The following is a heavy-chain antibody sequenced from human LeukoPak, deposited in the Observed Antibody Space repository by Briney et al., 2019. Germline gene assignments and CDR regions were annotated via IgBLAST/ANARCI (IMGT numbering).Heavy chain of an antibody. Sequence: SETLSLTCTVSGGSISSYYWSWVRQPPGKGLEWIGYIYYSGSTNYNPSLKSRVTISVDTSKNQFSLKLSSVTAADTAVYYCARVLFKAFDPWGQGTLVTVSS. CDR2: IYYSGST. CDR1: GGSISSYY. V-gene: IGHV4-59*01. J-gene: IGHJ5*02. CDR3: ARVLFKAFDP. D-gene: IGHD3-3*01.